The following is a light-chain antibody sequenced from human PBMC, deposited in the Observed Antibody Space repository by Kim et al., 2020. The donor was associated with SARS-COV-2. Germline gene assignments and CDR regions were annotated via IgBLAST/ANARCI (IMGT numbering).Light chain of an antibody. CDR3: QQYNTWPA. CDR1: QSVSSN. J-gene: IGKJ3*01. V-gene: IGKV3-15*01. CDR2: GAS. Sequence: EIVMTQSPATLSVSPGERATLSCRASQSVSSNLAWYQHKPGQAPRLLIYGASTRATGIPARFSGSGSGTEFTLTISTLQSEDFAVYYCQQYNTWPAFGPGTKVDIK.